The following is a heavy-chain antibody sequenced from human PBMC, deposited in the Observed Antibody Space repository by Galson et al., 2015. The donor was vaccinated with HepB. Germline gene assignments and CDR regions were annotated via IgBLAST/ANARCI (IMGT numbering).Heavy chain of an antibody. J-gene: IGHJ5*01. CDR2: ITGSSSPI. CDR3: ARDPYISGSGNNWFDS. Sequence: SLRLSCAASGFTFSIYGMNWVRQAPGKGPEWVSSITGSSSPIYYADSVKGRFTISRDNAKNSLYLQMNSLRAEDTAVYYCARDPYISGSGNNWFDSWGQGTLVTVSS. V-gene: IGHV3-21*06. D-gene: IGHD3-10*01. CDR1: GFTFSIYG.